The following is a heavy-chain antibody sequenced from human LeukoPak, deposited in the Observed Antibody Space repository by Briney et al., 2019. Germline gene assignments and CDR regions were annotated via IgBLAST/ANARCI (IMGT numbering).Heavy chain of an antibody. Sequence: SETLSLTCTVSGGSISSSSYYWGWIRQPPGKGLEWIGSIYYSGSTNYNPSLKSRVTISVDTSKNQFSLRLSSVTAADTAVYYCAREYGCSGGSCYGDAFDIWGQGTMVTVSS. J-gene: IGHJ3*02. CDR2: IYYSGST. D-gene: IGHD2-15*01. CDR1: GGSISSSSYY. V-gene: IGHV4-39*07. CDR3: AREYGCSGGSCYGDAFDI.